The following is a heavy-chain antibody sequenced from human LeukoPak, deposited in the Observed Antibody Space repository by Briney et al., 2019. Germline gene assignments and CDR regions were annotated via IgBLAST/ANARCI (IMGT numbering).Heavy chain of an antibody. D-gene: IGHD6-19*01. CDR1: GFTSSSYS. V-gene: IGHV3-21*01. J-gene: IGHJ4*02. Sequence: GGSLRLSCAASGFTSSSYSMNWVRQAPGKGLEWVSSISSSSSYIYYADSVKGRFTISRDNAKNSLYLQMNSLRAEDTAVYYCARDSSGWLPFDYWGQGTLVTVSS. CDR3: ARDSSGWLPFDY. CDR2: ISSSSSYI.